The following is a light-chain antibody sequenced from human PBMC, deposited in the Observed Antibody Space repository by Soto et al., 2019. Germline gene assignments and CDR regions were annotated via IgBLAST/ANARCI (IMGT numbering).Light chain of an antibody. V-gene: IGKV3D-20*01. CDR2: DAS. Sequence: EIVWPRPPAPLSFSPEERSTLSVGASQSVSSSNLAWYQQKPGQAPRLLIYDASTRATGIPDRFSGSGSGTDFTLTITRLEPQAFAVYSCQQYGNSPNTFGQGTRLEIK. J-gene: IGKJ5*01. CDR3: QQYGNSPNT. CDR1: QSVSSSN.